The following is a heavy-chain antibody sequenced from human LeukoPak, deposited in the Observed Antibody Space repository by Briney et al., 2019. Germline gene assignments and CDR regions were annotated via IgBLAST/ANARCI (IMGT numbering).Heavy chain of an antibody. CDR3: ARGPITGTTTPRFYFDY. V-gene: IGHV4-59*01. J-gene: IGHJ4*02. CDR1: GDSISGYY. CDR2: VYYNGNT. D-gene: IGHD1-20*01. Sequence: PSETLSLTCTVSGDSISGYYWSWIRQPPEKGLEWIGYVYYNGNTDYNPSLKSRVTISMDTSKNQFSLRLSSVTAADTAFYFCARGPITGTTTPRFYFDYWGQGSLVTVSS.